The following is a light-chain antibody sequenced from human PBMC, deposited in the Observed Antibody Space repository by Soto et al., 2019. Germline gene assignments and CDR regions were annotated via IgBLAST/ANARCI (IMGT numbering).Light chain of an antibody. V-gene: IGKV3-15*01. CDR1: QSIGNN. CDR3: QHYANWPLT. Sequence: EILMTQSPATLSVSPGERATLSCRASQSIGNNLAWHQQKPGQAPRLLIYKVSTRATGISARFSGSGSGTDFTLTINSLQSEDFAVYYCQHYANWPLTFGGGTKVDIK. CDR2: KVS. J-gene: IGKJ4*01.